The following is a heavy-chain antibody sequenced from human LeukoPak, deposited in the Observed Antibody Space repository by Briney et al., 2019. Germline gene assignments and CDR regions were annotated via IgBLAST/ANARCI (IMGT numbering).Heavy chain of an antibody. Sequence: SETLSLTCTVSGGFINSYYWSWIRQPAGKGLEWIGRIYIGGSTNYNPSLKSRVTISVDTSKNQFSLKLTSVTAADTAVYYCARESSITYYLDAFDMWGQGTMVTVSS. V-gene: IGHV4-4*07. CDR3: ARESSITYYLDAFDM. CDR2: IYIGGST. CDR1: GGFINSYY. D-gene: IGHD2/OR15-2a*01. J-gene: IGHJ3*02.